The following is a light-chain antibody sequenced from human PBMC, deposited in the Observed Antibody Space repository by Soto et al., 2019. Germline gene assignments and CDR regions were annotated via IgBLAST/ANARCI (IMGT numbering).Light chain of an antibody. Sequence: QAVVTQPPSASGTPGQRVTISCSGDRSNIGSNSVNWYQQLPGTAPKLLIYSNNQRPSGVPDRFSGSKSGTSASLAISGLQSEDEAYYYCAAWDDSLNGRYVFGTGTKLTVL. V-gene: IGLV1-44*01. CDR2: SNN. CDR3: AAWDDSLNGRYV. CDR1: RSNIGSNS. J-gene: IGLJ1*01.